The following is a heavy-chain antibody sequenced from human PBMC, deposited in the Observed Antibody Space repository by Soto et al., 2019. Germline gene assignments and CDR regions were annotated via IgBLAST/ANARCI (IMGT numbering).Heavy chain of an antibody. Sequence: SSETLSLTCTVSGGSISSGGFYCSWIRQHPGEGLEWIGYIYHSGTTYYNPSLKSRTTISLDTSKNQFSLKLSSVTAADTAVYYCARAREYGDFDYWGQGTLVTVSS. V-gene: IGHV4-31*03. D-gene: IGHD3-10*01. J-gene: IGHJ4*02. CDR2: IYHSGTT. CDR3: ARAREYGDFDY. CDR1: GGSISSGGFY.